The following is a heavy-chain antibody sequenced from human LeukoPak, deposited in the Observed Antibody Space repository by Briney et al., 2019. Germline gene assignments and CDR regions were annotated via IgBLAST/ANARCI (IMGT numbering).Heavy chain of an antibody. CDR3: AKDPNGDYIGAFDN. D-gene: IGHD4-17*01. CDR2: IVGSSRTK. CDR1: GLTFSNYA. J-gene: IGHJ3*02. Sequence: GGSLRLSCAASGLTFSNYAMTWVRQAPGKGLEWVSSIVGSSRTKNYADSVKGRFTISSDNSTNTLYLQMNSLRAEDTAIYYCAKDPNGDYIGAFDNWGQGTMVTVSS. V-gene: IGHV3-23*01.